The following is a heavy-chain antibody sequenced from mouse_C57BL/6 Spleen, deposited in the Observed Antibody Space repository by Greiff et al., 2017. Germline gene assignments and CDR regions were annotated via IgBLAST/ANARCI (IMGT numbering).Heavy chain of an antibody. Sequence: VQLQQPGAELVMPGASVKLSCKASGYTFTSYWMHWVKQRPGQGLEWIGEIDPSDSYTNYNQKFKGKSTLTVDKSSSTAYMQLFSLPSEDSAVYYCARTAGRRVSLFAMGRWGQGTSVSFS. J-gene: IGHJ4*01. D-gene: IGHD1-2*01. CDR1: GYTFTSYW. V-gene: IGHV1-69*01. CDR2: IDPSDSYT. CDR3: ARTAGRRVSLFAMGR.